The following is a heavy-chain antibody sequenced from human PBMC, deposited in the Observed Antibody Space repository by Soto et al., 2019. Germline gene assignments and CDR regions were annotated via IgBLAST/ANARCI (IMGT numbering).Heavy chain of an antibody. CDR2: IVPMFGTP. J-gene: IGHJ6*02. CDR1: GGTFANFI. Sequence: QVQLVQSGAEVKEPGSSVRVSCKASGGTFANFIMNWVRQTPGQGLEWLGGIVPMFGTPTYAEKFKGRVTMSATGSSSTAYMELTSLRSEATAVYYCARNGTYSSSLSQYSGMDGWGQGTTVTVS. V-gene: IGHV1-69*01. CDR3: ARNGTYSSSLSQYSGMDG. D-gene: IGHD6-6*01.